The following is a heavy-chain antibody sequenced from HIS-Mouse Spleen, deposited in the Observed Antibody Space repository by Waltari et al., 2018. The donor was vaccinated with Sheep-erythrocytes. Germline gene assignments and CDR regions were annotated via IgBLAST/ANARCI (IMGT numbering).Heavy chain of an antibody. J-gene: IGHJ4*02. V-gene: IGHV4-30-4*01. Sequence: QVQLQESGPGLVKPSQTLSLTCTVSGGSISSGDYYWSWIRQPPGKGLEWIGYIYYSGSTYYNPSLKSRVTISVDTSKNQFSLKLSSVTAADTAMYYCARALANWGSSFDYWGQGTLVTVSS. CDR2: IYYSGST. CDR1: GGSISSGDYY. D-gene: IGHD7-27*01. CDR3: ARALANWGSSFDY.